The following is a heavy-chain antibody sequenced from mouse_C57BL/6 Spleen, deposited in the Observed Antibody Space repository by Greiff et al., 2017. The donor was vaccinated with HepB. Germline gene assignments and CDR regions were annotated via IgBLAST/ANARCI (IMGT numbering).Heavy chain of an antibody. CDR1: GFSLSTSGMG. D-gene: IGHD2-10*02. V-gene: IGHV8-12*01. CDR3: ARRAGDSEYDDYFDY. J-gene: IGHJ2*01. Sequence: QVTLKESGPGILQSSQTLSLTCSFSGFSLSTSGMGVSWIRQPSGKGLEWLAHIYWDDDKRYNPSLKSRLTISKVTSRNQVFLKITSVDTADTATHYSARRAGDSEYDDYFDYWGEGTTLTLSS. CDR2: IYWDDDK.